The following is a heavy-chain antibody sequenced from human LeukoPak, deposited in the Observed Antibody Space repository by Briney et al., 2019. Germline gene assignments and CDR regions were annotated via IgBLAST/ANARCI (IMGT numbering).Heavy chain of an antibody. CDR2: IMQDGSEK. V-gene: IGHV3-7*01. Sequence: SGGSLRLSCAASGFTFSSYWMGWVRQAPGKGLEWVANIMQDGSEKYYVDSVKGRFTISRDNAKNSLYLQMNSLRAEDTAVYYCARADTTMVDPYIDYWGQGVLVTVSS. D-gene: IGHD5-18*01. J-gene: IGHJ4*02. CDR3: ARADTTMVDPYIDY. CDR1: GFTFSSYW.